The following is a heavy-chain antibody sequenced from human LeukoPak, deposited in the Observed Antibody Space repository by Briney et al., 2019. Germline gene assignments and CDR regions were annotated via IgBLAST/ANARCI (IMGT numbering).Heavy chain of an antibody. J-gene: IGHJ4*02. V-gene: IGHV3-66*01. D-gene: IGHD3-10*01. CDR2: IYSGGNI. CDR3: AKDLGIGYGSGSYAY. Sequence: PGGSLRLSCVVSGFTVSNNFMTWVRQAPGKGLEWVSLIYSGGNIYYADSVKGRFTISRDGSKNTLYLQMNSLRAEDTAVYYCAKDLGIGYGSGSYAYWGQGTLVTVSS. CDR1: GFTVSNNF.